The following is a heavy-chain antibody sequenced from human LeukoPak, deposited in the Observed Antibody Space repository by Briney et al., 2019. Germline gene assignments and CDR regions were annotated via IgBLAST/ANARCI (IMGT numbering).Heavy chain of an antibody. J-gene: IGHJ6*03. Sequence: SETLSLTCAVYGGSFSGYYWSWIRQPPGKGLEWIGEINHSGSTNYNPSLKSRVTISVDTSKNQFSLELSSVTAADTAVYYCARGRRYFDWLSKRNYYYYMDVWGKGTTVTVSS. CDR2: INHSGST. CDR3: ARGRRYFDWLSKRNYYYYMDV. V-gene: IGHV4-34*01. CDR1: GGSFSGYY. D-gene: IGHD3-9*01.